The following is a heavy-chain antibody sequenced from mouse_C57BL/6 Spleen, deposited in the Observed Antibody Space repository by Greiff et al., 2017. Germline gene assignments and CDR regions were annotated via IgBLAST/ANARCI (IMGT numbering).Heavy chain of an antibody. Sequence: VQLQQPGAELVKPGASVKLSCKASGYTFTSYWMQWVKQRPGQGLAWIGEIAPSDSYTNYNQKFTGQATLTVDTSSSTAYMQLSSLPSEGSAVYFCARRRADYWYFDVWGTGTSVTVSS. J-gene: IGHJ1*03. CDR2: IAPSDSYT. CDR3: ARRRADYWYFDV. CDR1: GYTFTSYW. D-gene: IGHD3-3*01. V-gene: IGHV1-50*01.